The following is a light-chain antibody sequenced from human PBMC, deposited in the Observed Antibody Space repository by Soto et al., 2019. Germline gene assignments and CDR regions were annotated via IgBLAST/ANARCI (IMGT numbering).Light chain of an antibody. Sequence: EIVMRQSPATLSVSPGERATLSCRASQSVSSNLAWYQQKPGQAPRLLIYGASTRATGIPARFSGSGSGTEFTLTISSLQSEDFAVYYCQQYNNWPRTFGQGTKVDI. J-gene: IGKJ1*01. CDR1: QSVSSN. CDR2: GAS. V-gene: IGKV3-15*01. CDR3: QQYNNWPRT.